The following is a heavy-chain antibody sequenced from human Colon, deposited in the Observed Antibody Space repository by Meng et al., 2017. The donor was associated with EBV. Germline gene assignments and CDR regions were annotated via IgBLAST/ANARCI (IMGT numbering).Heavy chain of an antibody. D-gene: IGHD2-2*01. V-gene: IGHV4-39*07. J-gene: IGHJ2*01. CDR1: GGFISNSDYY. Sequence: QPQPQESGPGLVKPSEPLSVTGSVSGGFISNSDYYWAWIRQPPGKGLEWIGSVYNTGSTYHNPSLRSRLTISLGTSKTQFSLNLNSVTAADTAVYYCARGQYSSTFPGYWYFDLWGRGTLVTVSS. CDR2: VYNTGST. CDR3: ARGQYSSTFPGYWYFDL.